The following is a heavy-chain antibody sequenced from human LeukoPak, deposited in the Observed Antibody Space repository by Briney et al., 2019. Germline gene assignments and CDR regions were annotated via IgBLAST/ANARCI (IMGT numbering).Heavy chain of an antibody. CDR1: GFTFSTYS. D-gene: IGHD7-27*01. J-gene: IGHJ2*01. CDR2: ISSSVSTI. Sequence: GGSLRLSCAASGFTFSTYSMNWVRQAPGKGLEWVAYISSSVSTIYYADSVKGRFTISRDNAWNSLYLQMNNLRAEDTAVYYCARDRANWGPERYFDLWGRGTLVTVSS. CDR3: ARDRANWGPERYFDL. V-gene: IGHV3-48*01.